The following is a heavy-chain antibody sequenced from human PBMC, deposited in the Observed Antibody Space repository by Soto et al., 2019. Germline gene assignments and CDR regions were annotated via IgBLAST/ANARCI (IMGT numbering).Heavy chain of an antibody. V-gene: IGHV4-59*01. CDR2: IYYSGST. CDR3: ARGAAANYYFDY. Sequence: QVQLQESGPGLVKPSETLSLTCTVSGGSISSYYWSWIRQPPGKGLEWIGYIYYSGSTNYNPSLTSRVTISVDTSKNQFSLKLSSVTAADTAVYYCARGAAANYYFDYWGQGTLVTVSS. D-gene: IGHD6-13*01. CDR1: GGSISSYY. J-gene: IGHJ4*02.